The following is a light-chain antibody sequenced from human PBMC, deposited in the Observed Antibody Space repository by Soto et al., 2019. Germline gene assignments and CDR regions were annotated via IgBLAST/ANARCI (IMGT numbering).Light chain of an antibody. V-gene: IGLV2-23*03. Sequence: QSVLTQPASVSGSPGQSITISCTGTSSDVGSYNLVSWYQQHPGKAPKLMIYEGSKRPSGVSYRFSGSKSGNTASLTISGLQAEDEADYYCCSYAGSSTFLVFGTGTRSPS. J-gene: IGLJ1*01. CDR1: SSDVGSYNL. CDR3: CSYAGSSTFLV. CDR2: EGS.